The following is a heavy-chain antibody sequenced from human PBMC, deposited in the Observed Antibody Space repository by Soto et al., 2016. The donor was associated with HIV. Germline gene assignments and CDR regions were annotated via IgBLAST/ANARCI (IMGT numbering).Heavy chain of an antibody. CDR3: SIVDAPLGAAGPYYYYGMDV. CDR2: IKSKTDGEAR. V-gene: IGHV3-15*01. CDR1: GFTFSNAW. J-gene: IGHJ6*02. Sequence: EVQLVESGGGLVKPGGSLRIACAASGFTFSNAWMTWVRQAPGKGLEWVGRIKSKTDGEARDYAAPVKGRFTISRDDSKNTLYLQMNSLKTEDTALYYCSIVDAPLGAAGPYYYYGMDVWGQRGPRSPSP. D-gene: IGHD6-13*01.